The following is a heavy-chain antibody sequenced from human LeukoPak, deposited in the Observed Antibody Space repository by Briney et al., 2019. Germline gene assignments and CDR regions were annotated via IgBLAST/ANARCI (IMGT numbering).Heavy chain of an antibody. CDR2: ISYDGSNK. D-gene: IGHD2-15*01. J-gene: IGHJ6*02. CDR3: ARSLSPYCSGGSCYPYYYYYYGMDV. V-gene: IGHV3-30*04. Sequence: GGSLRLSCAAYGFTFSSYAMHWVRQAPGKGLEWVAVISYDGSNKYYADSVKGRFTISRDNSKNTLYLQMNSLRAEDTAVYYCARSLSPYCSGGSCYPYYYYYYGMDVWGQGTTVTVSS. CDR1: GFTFSSYA.